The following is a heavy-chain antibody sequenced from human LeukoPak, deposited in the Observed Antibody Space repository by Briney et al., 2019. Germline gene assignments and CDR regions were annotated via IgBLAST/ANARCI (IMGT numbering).Heavy chain of an antibody. CDR2: ISGSGGST. J-gene: IGHJ4*02. CDR3: AKVRRGYCSSTSCSNFDY. CDR1: EFTFSNYA. Sequence: GGSLRLSCAASEFTFSNYAMSWVRQAPGEGLEWVSVISGSGGSTYYADSVKGRFTISRDNSKNTLYLQMNSLRAEDTAVYYCAKVRRGYCSSTSCSNFDYWGQGTLVTVSS. V-gene: IGHV3-23*01. D-gene: IGHD2-2*01.